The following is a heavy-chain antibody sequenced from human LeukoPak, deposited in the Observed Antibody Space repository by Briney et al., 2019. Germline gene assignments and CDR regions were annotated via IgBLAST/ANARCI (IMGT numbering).Heavy chain of an antibody. Sequence: PGGSLRLSCAASGFTFSSYSMTWVRQAPGKGLEWVSSISSSSSYIYYADSVKGRFTISRDNAKNSLYLQMNSLRAEDTAVYYCARDPGYSGYDFDYWGQGTLVTVSS. J-gene: IGHJ4*02. CDR1: GFTFSSYS. CDR2: ISSSSSYI. CDR3: ARDPGYSGYDFDY. V-gene: IGHV3-21*01. D-gene: IGHD5-12*01.